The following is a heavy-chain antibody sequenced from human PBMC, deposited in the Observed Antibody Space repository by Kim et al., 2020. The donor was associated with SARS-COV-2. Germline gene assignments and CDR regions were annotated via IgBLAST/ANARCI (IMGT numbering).Heavy chain of an antibody. D-gene: IGHD3-3*01. V-gene: IGHV3-9*01. CDR1: GFTLGQYV. J-gene: IGHJ4*02. Sequence: GGSLRLSCAATGFTLGQYVMHWVRQAPGKGLEWVSHISWDSSNIEYAGSVRGRFTISRDNAKNSLFLQMNNLRNEDTALYYCARTRTNFGYDFLDYWGQGTLVTVSP. CDR2: ISWDSSNI. CDR3: ARTRTNFGYDFLDY.